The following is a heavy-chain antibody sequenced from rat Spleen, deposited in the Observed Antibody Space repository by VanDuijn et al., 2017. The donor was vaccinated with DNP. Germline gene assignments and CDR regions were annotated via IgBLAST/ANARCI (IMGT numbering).Heavy chain of an antibody. D-gene: IGHD1-11*01. CDR3: TRDSSTEGPAY. Sequence: EVQLKESGPGLVQPSQTLSLTCTVSGFSLTDFSVHWVRQPPGKGLEWMGVMWSGGITAYNSVLKSRLSISRETSKSQVFLKINSRQTEDTAIYYCTRDSSTEGPAYWGQGTLVTVSS. V-gene: IGHV2S63*01. CDR2: MWSGGIT. CDR1: GFSLTDFS. J-gene: IGHJ3*01.